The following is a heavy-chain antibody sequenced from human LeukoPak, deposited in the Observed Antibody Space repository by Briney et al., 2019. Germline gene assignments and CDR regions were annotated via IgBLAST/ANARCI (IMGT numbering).Heavy chain of an antibody. CDR1: GFTFSNYG. Sequence: GMSLKLSCAASGFTFSNYGMHWVRQAPGKGLEWVAVICHDEGIKYYADSVKGRFTISRDNSKNTLYLQMNSLRAEDTAVYYCARYCSGGGCKLGYYYYGMDVWGQGTTVT. J-gene: IGHJ6*02. CDR3: ARYCSGGGCKLGYYYYGMDV. D-gene: IGHD2-15*01. CDR2: ICHDEGIK. V-gene: IGHV3-33*01.